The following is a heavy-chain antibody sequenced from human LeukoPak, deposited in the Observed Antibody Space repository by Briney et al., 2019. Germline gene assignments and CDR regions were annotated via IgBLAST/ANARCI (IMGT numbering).Heavy chain of an antibody. CDR1: GDSNSLYY. CDR3: ARGGRTNHFDY. J-gene: IGHJ4*02. Sequence: SETLSLTCSVSGDSNSLYYWSWIRQPPGRGLEWIGYISYSGSANYNPSLKSRVTISADTSKNQFSLKPSSVTAADTAVYYCARGGRTNHFDYWGQGTLVTVSS. CDR2: ISYSGSA. V-gene: IGHV4-59*08. D-gene: IGHD2-15*01.